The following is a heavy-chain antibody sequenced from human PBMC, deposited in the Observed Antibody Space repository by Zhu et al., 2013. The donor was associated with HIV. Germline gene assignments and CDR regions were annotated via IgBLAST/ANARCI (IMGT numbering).Heavy chain of an antibody. CDR1: GGTFSSYA. V-gene: IGHV1-69*13. Sequence: QVHLVQSGPEVKKPGASVKVSCKASGGTFSSYAISWVRQAPGQGLEWMGWIIPMFTITNYAQKFQGRVTITADESTSTAYMELSSLRSEDTAVYYCARSGYSYDTRLYYYYMDVWGKRDQRSTVSS. J-gene: IGHJ6*03. CDR3: ARSGYSYDTRLYYYYMDV. CDR2: IIPMFTIT. D-gene: IGHD5-18*01.